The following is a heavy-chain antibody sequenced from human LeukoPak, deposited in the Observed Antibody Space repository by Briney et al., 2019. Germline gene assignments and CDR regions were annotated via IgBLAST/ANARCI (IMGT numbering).Heavy chain of an antibody. CDR3: AVSRGSKGRYWFDP. D-gene: IGHD2-2*01. V-gene: IGHV3-30*02. CDR2: IRYDGGNK. J-gene: IGHJ5*02. CDR1: AFTFSSYG. Sequence: GGSLRLSCAASAFTFSSYGMHWVRQAPGKGLEWVAFIRYDGGNKYYADSVKGRFTISRDNSKNTLYLQMNSLRAEDTAVYYCAVSRGSKGRYWFDPWGQGTLVTVSS.